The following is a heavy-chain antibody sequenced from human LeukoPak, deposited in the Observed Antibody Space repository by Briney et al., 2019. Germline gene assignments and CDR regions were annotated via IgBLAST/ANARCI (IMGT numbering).Heavy chain of an antibody. CDR1: GGSISSSSYY. D-gene: IGHD2-15*01. Sequence: SETLSLTCTVSGGSISSSSYYWGWIRQPPGKGLEWIGSIYYSGSTYYNPSLKSRVTISVDTSKNQFSLKLSSVTAADTAVYYCARDGRGYCSGGSCHSFHYWGQGTLVTVSS. V-gene: IGHV4-39*02. J-gene: IGHJ4*02. CDR3: ARDGRGYCSGGSCHSFHY. CDR2: IYYSGST.